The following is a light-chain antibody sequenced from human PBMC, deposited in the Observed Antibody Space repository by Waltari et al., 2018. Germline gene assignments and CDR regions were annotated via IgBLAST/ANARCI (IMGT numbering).Light chain of an antibody. CDR3: QKYGTLPAT. CDR1: QSVSRT. V-gene: IGKV3-20*01. Sequence: EIVLTQSPGTLSLSTGERATLSCRASQSVSRTLAWYQQKPGQAPRLLIYDASTRATGIPCRFSGSVFGTDFSLTISILEPEDFAVYYCQKYGTLPATFGQGTTVEIK. CDR2: DAS. J-gene: IGKJ1*01.